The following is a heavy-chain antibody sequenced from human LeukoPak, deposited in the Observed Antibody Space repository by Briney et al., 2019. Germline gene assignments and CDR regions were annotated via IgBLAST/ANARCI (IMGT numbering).Heavy chain of an antibody. Sequence: GRSLRLSCAASGFTFDDYAMHWVRHAPGKGLEWVSGISWNSGSIGYADSVKGRFTISRDNAKNSLYLQMNSLRAEDTALYYCAKGGHALDYWGQGTLVTVSS. V-gene: IGHV3-9*01. CDR1: GFTFDDYA. J-gene: IGHJ4*02. D-gene: IGHD2-8*01. CDR2: ISWNSGSI. CDR3: AKGGHALDY.